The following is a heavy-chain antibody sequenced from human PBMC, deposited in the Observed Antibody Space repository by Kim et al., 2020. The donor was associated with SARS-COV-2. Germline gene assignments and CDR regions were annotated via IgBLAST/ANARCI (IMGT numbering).Heavy chain of an antibody. D-gene: IGHD3-10*01. J-gene: IGHJ4*02. Sequence: GGSLRLSCAASGFTFSSYAMSWVRQAPGKGLEWVSAISGSGGSTYYADSVKGRFTISRDNSKNTLYLQMNSLRAEDTAVYYCAKDIALLLWVGDRGWGFYYWGQGPLVTVSS. CDR3: AKDIALLLWVGDRGWGFYY. V-gene: IGHV3-23*01. CDR2: ISGSGGST. CDR1: GFTFSSYA.